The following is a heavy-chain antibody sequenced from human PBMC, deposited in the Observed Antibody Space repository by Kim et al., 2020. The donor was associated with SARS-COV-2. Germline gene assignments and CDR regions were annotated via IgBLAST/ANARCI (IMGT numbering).Heavy chain of an antibody. CDR3: ARTRISMTVVVTHFDY. J-gene: IGHJ4*01. Sequence: SETLSLTCTVSGGSISSGGYYWSWIRQHPGKGLEWIGYIYYSGSTYSNPSLKRRVTISVDTSKNQFSLKLSPVAAADTPVYYWARTRISMTVVVTHFDY. CDR1: GGSISSGGYY. D-gene: IGHD3-22*01. V-gene: IGHV4-31*03. CDR2: IYYSGST.